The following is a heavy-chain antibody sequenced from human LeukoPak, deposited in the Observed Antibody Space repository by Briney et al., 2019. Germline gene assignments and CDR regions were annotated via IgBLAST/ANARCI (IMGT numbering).Heavy chain of an antibody. J-gene: IGHJ3*02. CDR1: GGSISSYY. CDR3: ARDSTNAFDI. CDR2: IYYSGST. V-gene: IGHV4-59*01. Sequence: PSETLSLTCTVSGGSISSYYWSWIRQPPGKGLEWIGYIYYSGSTNYNPSLKSRVTISVDTSKNQFSLKLSSVTAADTAAYYCARDSTNAFDIWGQGTMVTVSS. D-gene: IGHD3-3*02.